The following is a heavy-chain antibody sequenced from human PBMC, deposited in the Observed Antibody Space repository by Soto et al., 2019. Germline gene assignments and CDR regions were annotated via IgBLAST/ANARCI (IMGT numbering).Heavy chain of an antibody. Sequence: EVQVVESGGGLVQPGGALRLSCAVSGFTFSNYWMTWVRQAPGKGLEWVAYMNQDGSQIYYVDSLRGRFTISRDNAKNSLYLQMNRLRVDDTAVYYCARDRGPNTPDYWGQGTLVTVSS. CDR3: ARDRGPNTPDY. V-gene: IGHV3-7*01. D-gene: IGHD2-2*02. J-gene: IGHJ4*02. CDR2: MNQDGSQI. CDR1: GFTFSNYW.